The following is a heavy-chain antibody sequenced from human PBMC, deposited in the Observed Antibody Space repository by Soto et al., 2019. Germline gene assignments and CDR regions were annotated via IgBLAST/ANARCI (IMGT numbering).Heavy chain of an antibody. CDR3: ARSRITFLGVVIRRAYGMDV. D-gene: IGHD3-3*01. J-gene: IGHJ6*02. V-gene: IGHV3-53*01. CDR1: GFTVSSNY. CDR2: IYSGGST. Sequence: EQLVESGGGLIQPGGSLRLSCAASGFTVSSNYMSWVRQAPGKGLEWVSVIYSGGSTYYADSVKGRFTISRDNSNNTLYLQMNSLRAKDTAVYYCARSRITFLGVVIRRAYGMDVWGQGTTVTVSS.